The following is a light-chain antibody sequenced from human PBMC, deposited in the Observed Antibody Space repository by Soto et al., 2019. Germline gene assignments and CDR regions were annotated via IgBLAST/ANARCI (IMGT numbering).Light chain of an antibody. J-gene: IGLJ3*02. CDR1: PLTRQY. Sequence: SYELTQPPSMSVSPGQTARITCSGDPLTRQYVYWYQQKPGQAPLLVIYKDNERPPGIPERFSGSTSGTTGTLTISGVRAEDEADYYCQTADNSGTFLLFAGGTKLTVL. CDR3: QTADNSGTFLL. CDR2: KDN. V-gene: IGLV3-25*02.